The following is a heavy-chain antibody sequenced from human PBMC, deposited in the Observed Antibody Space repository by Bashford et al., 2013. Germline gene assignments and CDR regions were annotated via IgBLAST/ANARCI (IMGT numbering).Heavy chain of an antibody. D-gene: IGHD1-1*01. V-gene: IGHV3-66*01. Sequence: VRQAPGKGLEWVSIVYSGGATHYAESVWGRFTISRDTAKNTLFLQMNSLRAEDTAVYYCARGILEDSNYYNDHWGQGTQVTVSS. J-gene: IGHJ4*02. CDR2: VYSGGAT. CDR3: ARGILEDSNYYNDH.